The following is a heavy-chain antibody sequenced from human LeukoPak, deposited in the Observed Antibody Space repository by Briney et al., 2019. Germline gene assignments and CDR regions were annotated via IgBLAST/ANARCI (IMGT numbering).Heavy chain of an antibody. J-gene: IGHJ4*02. Sequence: SETLSLTCTVSGGSISSGGYYWSWIRQHPGKGLEWIGYIYYTGSTYYNPSLKSRVTISVDTSKNQFSLKLSSVTAADTAVYYCARAQQWLGYFDYWGQGTLVTVSS. CDR1: GGSISSGGYY. CDR3: ARAQQWLGYFDY. D-gene: IGHD6-19*01. V-gene: IGHV4-31*03. CDR2: IYYTGST.